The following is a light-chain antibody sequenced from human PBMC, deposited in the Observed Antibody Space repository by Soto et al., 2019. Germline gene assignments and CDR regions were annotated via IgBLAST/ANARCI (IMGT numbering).Light chain of an antibody. CDR3: CSYAGTYTVV. J-gene: IGLJ1*01. CDR1: SSDVGGFNY. CDR2: DVT. V-gene: IGLV2-11*01. Sequence: QSALTQPRSVSGSPGQSVTISCTGTSSDVGGFNYVSWYQQYPGKAPKLMIYDVTKRPSGVPDRFSGSKSGNTSSLTISGLRAEDEADYYCCSYAGTYTVVFGTGTKVTVL.